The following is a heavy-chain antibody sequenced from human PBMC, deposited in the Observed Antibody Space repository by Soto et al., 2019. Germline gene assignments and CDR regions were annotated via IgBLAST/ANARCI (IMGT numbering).Heavy chain of an antibody. J-gene: IGHJ4*02. CDR3: ARAFIKYSGYDYYFDY. CDR2: IYYSGST. D-gene: IGHD5-12*01. Sequence: QVQLQESGPGLVKPSQTLSLTCTVSGGSISSGGYYWSWIRQHPGKGLAWIGYIYYSGSTYYNPSLKSRVTISVDTSKNQFSLKLSSVTAADTAVYYCARAFIKYSGYDYYFDYWGQGTLVTVSS. V-gene: IGHV4-31*03. CDR1: GGSISSGGYY.